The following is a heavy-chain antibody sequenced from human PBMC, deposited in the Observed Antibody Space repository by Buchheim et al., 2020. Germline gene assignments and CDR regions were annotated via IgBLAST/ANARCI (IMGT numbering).Heavy chain of an antibody. V-gene: IGHV3-11*05. D-gene: IGHD3-10*01. CDR3: ASPSRGYYYYTDV. CDR1: GFTFSDYY. Sequence: QVQLVESGGGMVKPGGSLRLSCVASGFTFSDYYLTWIRQAPGKGLEWVSYISSTSTYTGYADSVKGRFTISRDNAKNSLYLQMNSLRAEDTAVYYCASPSRGYYYYTDVWGQGTT. CDR2: ISSTSTYT. J-gene: IGHJ6*03.